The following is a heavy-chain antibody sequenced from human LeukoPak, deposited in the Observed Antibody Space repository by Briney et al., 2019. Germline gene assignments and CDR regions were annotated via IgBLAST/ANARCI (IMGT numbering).Heavy chain of an antibody. J-gene: IGHJ4*02. D-gene: IGHD5-18*01. V-gene: IGHV4-34*01. CDR1: GGSFSGYY. CDR2: INHSGST. CDR3: ARGKYNRGYSYGNFDY. Sequence: SETLSLTCAVYGGSFSGYYWSWIRQPPGKGLEWIGEINHSGSTNYNPSLKSRVTISVDTSKNQFSLKLSSVTAADTAVYYRARGKYNRGYSYGNFDYWGQGTLSPSPQ.